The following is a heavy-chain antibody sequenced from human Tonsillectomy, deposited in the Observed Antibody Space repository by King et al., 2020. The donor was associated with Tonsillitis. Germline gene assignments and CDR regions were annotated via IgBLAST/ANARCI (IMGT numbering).Heavy chain of an antibody. CDR2: IHYSGST. J-gene: IGHJ4*02. CDR1: GGSISSSSYY. Sequence: QLQESGPGLVKPSETLSLTCTVSGGSISSSSYYWGWIRQPPGKGLEWIGSIHYSGSTYYNPSLKSRVTISVDTSKNQFSLKLSSVTAADTAVYYCASRPLRFLEWLPKYYFDYWGQGTLVTVSS. V-gene: IGHV4-39*01. CDR3: ASRPLRFLEWLPKYYFDY. D-gene: IGHD3-3*01.